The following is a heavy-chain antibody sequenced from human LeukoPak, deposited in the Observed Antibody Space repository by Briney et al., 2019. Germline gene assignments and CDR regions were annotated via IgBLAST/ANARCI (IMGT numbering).Heavy chain of an antibody. CDR2: IYSGGST. CDR3: AELGITMIGGV. D-gene: IGHD3-10*02. J-gene: IGHJ6*04. Sequence: GGALRLSCAASAFSVGCNYMTWVRQAPGKVLEWVSLIYSGGSTYYADSVKGRFTISRDNAKNSLYLQMNSLRAEDTAVYYCAELGITMIGGVWGKGTTVTISS. V-gene: IGHV3-66*01. CDR1: AFSVGCNY.